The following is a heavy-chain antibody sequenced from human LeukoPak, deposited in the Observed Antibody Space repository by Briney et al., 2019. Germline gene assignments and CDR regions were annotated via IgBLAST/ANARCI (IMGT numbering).Heavy chain of an antibody. CDR2: ISSSSSYI. V-gene: IGHV3-21*01. Sequence: PGGSLRLSCAASGFTFSSYSMNWVRQAPGKGLEWVSSISSSSSYIYYADSVKGRFTISRDNAKNSLYLQMNSLRAEDTAVYYCASQYSRFDAFDIWGQGTMVTVSS. D-gene: IGHD6-6*01. CDR3: ASQYSRFDAFDI. CDR1: GFTFSSYS. J-gene: IGHJ3*02.